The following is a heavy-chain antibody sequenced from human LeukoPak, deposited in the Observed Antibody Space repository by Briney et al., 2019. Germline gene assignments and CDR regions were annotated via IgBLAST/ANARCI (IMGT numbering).Heavy chain of an antibody. D-gene: IGHD2-15*01. V-gene: IGHV3-30*18. CDR3: AKDGGSWNFDF. Sequence: GGSLRLSCAASGFIFSSYGMHWVRQAPGKGLEWVALISHDGSNKYYADSVTGRFTISRDNSKNTLYVQMSSLRPEDTAVYYCAKDGGSWNFDFWGQGTLVTVSS. CDR2: ISHDGSNK. J-gene: IGHJ4*02. CDR1: GFIFSSYG.